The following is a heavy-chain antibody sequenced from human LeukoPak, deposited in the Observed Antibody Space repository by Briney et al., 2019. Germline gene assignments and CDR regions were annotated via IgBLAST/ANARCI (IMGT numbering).Heavy chain of an antibody. V-gene: IGHV4-61*02. CDR3: ASSGVLWFGESRLGDGNDY. D-gene: IGHD3-10*01. J-gene: IGHJ4*02. Sequence: SQTLSLTCTVSGGSISSGSYYWSWIRQPAGKGLEWIGRIYTSGSTNYNPSLKSRVTISVDTSKNQFSLKLSSVTAADTAVYYCASSGVLWFGESRLGDGNDYWGQGTLVTVSS. CDR2: IYTSGST. CDR1: GGSISSGSYY.